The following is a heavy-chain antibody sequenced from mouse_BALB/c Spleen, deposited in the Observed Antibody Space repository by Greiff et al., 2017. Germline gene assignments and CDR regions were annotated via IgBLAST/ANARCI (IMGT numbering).Heavy chain of an antibody. CDR3: ASDYGSSPRAMDY. D-gene: IGHD1-1*01. CDR2: INPSTGYT. CDR1: GYTFTSYW. J-gene: IGHJ4*01. V-gene: IGHV1-4*01. Sequence: QVQLQQPGAELVRPGASVKMSCKASGYTFTSYWMHWVKQRPGQGLEWIGYINPSTGYTEYNQKFKDKATLTADKSSSTAYMQLSSLTSEDSAVYYCASDYGSSPRAMDYWGQGTSGTVSS.